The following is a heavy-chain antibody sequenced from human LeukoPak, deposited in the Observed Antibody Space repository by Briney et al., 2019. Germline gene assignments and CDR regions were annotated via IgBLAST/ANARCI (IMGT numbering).Heavy chain of an antibody. CDR2: IIPIFGTA. Sequence: SVKVSCKASGYTFTSYGISWVRQAPGQGLEWMGGIIPIFGTANYAQKFQGRVTITADKSTSTAYMELSSLRSEDTAVYYCARVGYYDFWSGYSNYYYYYMDVWGKGTTVTVS. V-gene: IGHV1-69*06. J-gene: IGHJ6*03. CDR1: GYTFTSYG. D-gene: IGHD3-3*01. CDR3: ARVGYYDFWSGYSNYYYYYMDV.